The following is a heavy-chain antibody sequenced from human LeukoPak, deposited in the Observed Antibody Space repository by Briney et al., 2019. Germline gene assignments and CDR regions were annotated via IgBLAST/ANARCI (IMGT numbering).Heavy chain of an antibody. V-gene: IGHV4-59*13. CDR3: AREGRTYGMDV. Sequence: SETLSLTCTVSGGSIGTYYWSWIRQPPGKGLESIGYIYYSGSTNYNPSLKSRVTISVYTSKNQFSLKLNSVTAADTAVYYCAREGRTYGMDVWGQGTTVTVSS. J-gene: IGHJ6*02. CDR2: IYYSGST. CDR1: GGSIGTYY.